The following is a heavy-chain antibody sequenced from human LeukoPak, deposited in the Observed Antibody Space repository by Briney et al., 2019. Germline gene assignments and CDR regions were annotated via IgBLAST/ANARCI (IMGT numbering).Heavy chain of an antibody. CDR2: INEGGSEQ. Sequence: GGSLRLSCAASGFTFSSFWMSWVRQAPGKGLEWVANINEGGSEQYYVDSVKGRFTISRDNAQHSLFLQMNSLRVDDTAVYYCARFRDYASCDHWGQGSLVTVSS. CDR3: ARFRDYASCDH. J-gene: IGHJ4*02. V-gene: IGHV3-7*03. CDR1: GFTFSSFW. D-gene: IGHD4-17*01.